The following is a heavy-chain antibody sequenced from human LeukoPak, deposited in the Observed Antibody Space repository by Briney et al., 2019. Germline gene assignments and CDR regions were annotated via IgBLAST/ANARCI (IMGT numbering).Heavy chain of an antibody. CDR3: ARAPVWAYGMDV. CDR1: GGSFSGYY. V-gene: IGHV4-34*01. Sequence: SETLSLTCAVYGGSFSGYYWSWIRQPPGKGLEWIGEINHSGSTNYNPPLKSRVTISVDTSKNQLSLKLSSVTAADTAVYYCARAPVWAYGMDVWGQGTTVTVSS. CDR2: INHSGST. J-gene: IGHJ6*02. D-gene: IGHD3-16*01.